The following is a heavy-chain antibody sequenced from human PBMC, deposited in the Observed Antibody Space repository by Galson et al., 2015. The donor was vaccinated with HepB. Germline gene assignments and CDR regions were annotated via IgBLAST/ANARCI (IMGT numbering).Heavy chain of an antibody. CDR2: ISNDGSSK. J-gene: IGHJ4*02. CDR1: GFTFNYFA. CDR3: ARADYGDYGPNDY. Sequence: SLRLSCAASGFTFNYFAVHWVRQAPGKGLEWVAVISNDGSSKYYANSVKGRFTISRDNSKNTLSLQMNSLRPEDTAVYYCARADYGDYGPNDYWGQGTLVTVSS. V-gene: IGHV3-30-3*01. D-gene: IGHD4-17*01.